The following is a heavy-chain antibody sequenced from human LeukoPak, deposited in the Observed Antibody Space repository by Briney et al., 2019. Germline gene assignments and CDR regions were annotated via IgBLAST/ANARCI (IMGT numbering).Heavy chain of an antibody. J-gene: IGHJ4*02. D-gene: IGHD6-13*01. Sequence: ASVKVSCKASGYTFTSYDINRVRQATGQGLEWMGWMNPNSGNTGYAQKFQGRVTMTRNTSISTAHMELSSLRSEDTAVYYCARAGRYSRTTDYWGQGTLVTVSS. CDR1: GYTFTSYD. V-gene: IGHV1-8*01. CDR2: MNPNSGNT. CDR3: ARAGRYSRTTDY.